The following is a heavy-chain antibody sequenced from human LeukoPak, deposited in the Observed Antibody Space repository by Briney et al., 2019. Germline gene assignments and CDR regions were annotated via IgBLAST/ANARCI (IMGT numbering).Heavy chain of an antibody. J-gene: IGHJ4*02. CDR2: IQYTVST. V-gene: IGHV4-59*08. Sequence: PSETLSLTCTVSVGSIYPSYWSWIRQPPGGGRECSGDIQYTVSTNYNPSLKCRVTIPPPTSKHQFPLMLSSTTAEATALYFFARHIGYYDSSGYLGCFDFWGQGTMVPVSS. CDR1: VGSIYPSY. CDR3: ARHIGYYDSSGYLGCFDF. D-gene: IGHD3-22*01.